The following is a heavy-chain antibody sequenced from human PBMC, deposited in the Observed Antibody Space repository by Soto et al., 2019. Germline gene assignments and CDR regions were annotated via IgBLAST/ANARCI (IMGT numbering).Heavy chain of an antibody. CDR3: ARDWPPDIAWFAP. D-gene: IGHD2-15*01. V-gene: IGHV1-69*01. CDR2: GSA. CDR1: GGTFSIYT. J-gene: IGHJ5*02. Sequence: QVQLVQSGAEVKEPGSSVKGSCKASGGTFSIYTISWVRQAPGQGLEWMGGSANSAQKFQGRLTVTADESTRTVYLELSSLTSEDTAVYYCARDWPPDIAWFAPWGQGTLVRVSS.